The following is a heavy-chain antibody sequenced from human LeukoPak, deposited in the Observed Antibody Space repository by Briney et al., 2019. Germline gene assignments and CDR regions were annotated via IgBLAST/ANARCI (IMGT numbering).Heavy chain of an antibody. Sequence: SETLSLTCAVYGGSFSGYYWSWIRQAPGKGLEWIGEINHSGSSGITNYNPSLKSRVTISVDTSRKQFFLKLSSVTVADTAVYYCARGRSNRDSWGQGTLVTVSS. CDR2: INHSGSSGIT. V-gene: IGHV4-34*01. J-gene: IGHJ4*02. CDR1: GGSFSGYY. CDR3: ARGRSNRDS. D-gene: IGHD4/OR15-4a*01.